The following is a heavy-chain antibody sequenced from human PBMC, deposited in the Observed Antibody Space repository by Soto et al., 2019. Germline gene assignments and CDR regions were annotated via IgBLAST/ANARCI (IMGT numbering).Heavy chain of an antibody. D-gene: IGHD2-15*01. V-gene: IGHV1-69*05. CDR1: GGTFSSYA. Sequence: ASVKVSCKASGGTFSSYAISWVRQAPGQRLEWMGWIIPISGTANYAQKFQGRVTITRDTSASTAYMELSSLRSEDTAVYYCARGPGGPDGPGDYWGQGTLVT. CDR3: ARGPGGPDGPGDY. CDR2: IIPISGTA. J-gene: IGHJ4*02.